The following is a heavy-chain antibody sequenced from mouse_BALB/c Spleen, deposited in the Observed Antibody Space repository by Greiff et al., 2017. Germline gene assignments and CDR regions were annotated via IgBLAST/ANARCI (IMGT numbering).Heavy chain of an antibody. V-gene: IGHV2-6-7*01. CDR3: ARGGNYGWFAY. J-gene: IGHJ3*01. CDR1: GFSLTGYG. Sequence: VNVVESGPGLVAPSQSLSITCTVSGFSLTGYGVNWVRQPPGKGLEWLGMIWGDGSTDYNSALKSRLSISKDNSKSQVFLKMNSLQTDDTARYYCARGGNYGWFAYWGQGTLVTVSA. D-gene: IGHD2-1*01. CDR2: IWGDGST.